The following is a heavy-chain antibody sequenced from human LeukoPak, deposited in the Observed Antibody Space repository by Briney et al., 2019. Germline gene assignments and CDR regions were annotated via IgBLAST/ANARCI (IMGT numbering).Heavy chain of an antibody. D-gene: IGHD5-12*01. CDR1: GFTFTAYW. V-gene: IGHV3-23*01. CDR2: ISGSGGST. CDR3: AKDKSRLAYFDY. J-gene: IGHJ4*02. Sequence: PGGSLRLSCAASGFTFTAYWMHWVRQAPGKGLEWVSAISGSGGSTYYADSVKGRFTISRDNSKNTLYLQMNSLRAEDTAVYYCAKDKSRLAYFDYWGQGTLVTVSS.